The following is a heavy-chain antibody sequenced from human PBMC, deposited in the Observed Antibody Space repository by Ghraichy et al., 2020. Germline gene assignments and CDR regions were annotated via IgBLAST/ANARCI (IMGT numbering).Heavy chain of an antibody. J-gene: IGHJ6*02. V-gene: IGHV3-23*01. CDR2: ISGSGGST. CDR1: EFTFSNYA. CDR3: AKNEKGFHHFYYYGMDV. Sequence: GSLNISCAASEFTFSNYAMSWVRQAPGKGLEWVSVISGSGGSTYHADSVKGRFTISRDNSKNTLYLQMNSLRAEDTALYYCAKNEKGFHHFYYYGMDVWGQGTTVTVSS.